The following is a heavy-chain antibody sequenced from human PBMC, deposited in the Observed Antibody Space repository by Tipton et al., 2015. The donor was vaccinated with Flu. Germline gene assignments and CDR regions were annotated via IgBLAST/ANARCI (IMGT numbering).Heavy chain of an antibody. Sequence: SLRLSCAASGFTFSNAWMSWVRQAPGKGLEWGGRIKSKTDGGTTDYAAPVKGGFTISRDDSKNTLYLQMNSLKTEDTAVYYCTTDGARYCSSTSCYKNDAFDIWGQGTMVTVSS. J-gene: IGHJ3*02. V-gene: IGHV3-15*01. D-gene: IGHD2-2*02. CDR3: TTDGARYCSSTSCYKNDAFDI. CDR2: IKSKTDGGTT. CDR1: GFTFSNAW.